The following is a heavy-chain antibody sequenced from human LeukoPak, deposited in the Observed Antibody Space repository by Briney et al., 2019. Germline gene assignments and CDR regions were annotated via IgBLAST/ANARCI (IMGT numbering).Heavy chain of an antibody. V-gene: IGHV1-69*13. Sequence: SVEVSCKASGYTFTTYAMHWVRQAPGQGLEWMGGIIPIFGTANYAQKFQGRVTITADESTSTAYMELSSLRSEDTAVYYCAARVVGYCSSTSCYREGYFDYWGQGTLVTVSS. J-gene: IGHJ4*02. CDR2: IIPIFGTA. CDR3: AARVVGYCSSTSCYREGYFDY. CDR1: GYTFTTYA. D-gene: IGHD2-2*02.